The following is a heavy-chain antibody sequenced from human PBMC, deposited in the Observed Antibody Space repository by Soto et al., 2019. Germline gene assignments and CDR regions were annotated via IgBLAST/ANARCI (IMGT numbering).Heavy chain of an antibody. CDR1: GFSLTTFGVG. V-gene: IGHV2-5*01. CDR2: IYWNDDK. Sequence: QITLRESGPTLVKPTQTLTLTCTFSGFSLTTFGVGVGWIRQPPGKALEWLAFIYWNDDKRYSSFLNNRLTITSDTSKNQVVLAVTDMDPVDTAIYYCVHRVLAGQQIDYWGQGTLVTVSS. CDR3: VHRVLAGQQIDY. D-gene: IGHD2-15*01. J-gene: IGHJ4*02.